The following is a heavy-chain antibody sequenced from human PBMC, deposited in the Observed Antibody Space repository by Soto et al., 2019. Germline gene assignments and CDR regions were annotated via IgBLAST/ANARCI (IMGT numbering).Heavy chain of an antibody. J-gene: IGHJ6*02. CDR2: IIPIFGTA. CDR3: VRDLDDSSGYYHYYGMDV. D-gene: IGHD3-22*01. CDR1: GGTFSSYA. V-gene: IGHV1-69*01. Sequence: QVQLVQSGAEVQKPGSSVKVSCKASGGTFSSYAISWVRQAPGQGLEWMGGIIPIFGTANYAQKFQGRVTITADESTSTAYMERSSLRSEDTAVYYCVRDLDDSSGYYHYYGMDVWGQGTTVTVSS.